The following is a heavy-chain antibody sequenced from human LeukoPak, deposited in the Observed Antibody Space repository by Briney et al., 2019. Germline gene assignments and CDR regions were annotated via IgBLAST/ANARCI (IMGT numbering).Heavy chain of an antibody. D-gene: IGHD2-2*01. J-gene: IGHJ4*02. Sequence: SGGSLRLSCAASGFTFSSYWMGWVRQAPGKGLEWVANIKQDGSEKYYVDSVKGRFTISRDNAKNSLDLQMNSLRAEDTAVYYCAKDPPIIVVVPAAPDYWGQGTLVTVSS. V-gene: IGHV3-7*03. CDR2: IKQDGSEK. CDR3: AKDPPIIVVVPAAPDY. CDR1: GFTFSSYW.